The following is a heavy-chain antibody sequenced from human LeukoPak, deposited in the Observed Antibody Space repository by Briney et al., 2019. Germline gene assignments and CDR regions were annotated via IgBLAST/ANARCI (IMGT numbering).Heavy chain of an antibody. CDR1: GDSVSSNSAA. V-gene: IGHV6-1*01. Sequence: SQTLSLTCAISGDSVSSNSAAWNWIRQSPLRGLEWLGRTYYRSKWYNNYAVSVKSRITINPDTSKNQFSLQLNSVTPEDTAVYYCARDRGGAYHDFDYWGQGTLVTVSS. J-gene: IGHJ4*02. CDR3: ARDRGGAYHDFDY. CDR2: TYYRSKWYN. D-gene: IGHD3-16*01.